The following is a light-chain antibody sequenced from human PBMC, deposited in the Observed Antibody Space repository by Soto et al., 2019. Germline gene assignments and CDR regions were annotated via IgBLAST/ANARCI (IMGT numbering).Light chain of an antibody. CDR2: LAS. J-gene: IGKJ1*01. CDR1: QTIDTY. Sequence: DIQMTQSPSSLSASVGDRVTITCRASQTIDTYINWYQQKPGKAPTLLIYLASSLQSGVPSRFSGSGSGTDFTLTISSLQPEDFATYYCQQSYSSPPTFGQGTKVDIK. CDR3: QQSYSSPPT. V-gene: IGKV1-39*01.